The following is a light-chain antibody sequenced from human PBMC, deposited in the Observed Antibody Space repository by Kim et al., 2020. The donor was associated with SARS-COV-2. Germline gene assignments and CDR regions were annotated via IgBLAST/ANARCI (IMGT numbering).Light chain of an antibody. CDR3: QQYDNRHHT. CDR1: QSVSGNQ. Sequence: ETVLTQSPGTLSLSPGETATLTCRASQSVSGNQLAWYQLRRGQAPRLLMYGVAARAPGIPDRFSVSGSGTEFVLTISRLEREDFALYYCQQYDNRHHTFGQGTKLEI. J-gene: IGKJ2*01. V-gene: IGKV3-20*01. CDR2: GVA.